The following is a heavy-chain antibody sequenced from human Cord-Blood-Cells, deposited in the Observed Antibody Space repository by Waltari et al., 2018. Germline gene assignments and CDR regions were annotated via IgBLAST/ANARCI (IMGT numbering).Heavy chain of an antibody. J-gene: IGHJ6*02. Sequence: EVQLVESGGGLVKPGGSLRLSCAASGFTFSSYSMNWVRQAPGQGLEWVSSISSSSSYIYYADSVKGRFTISRDNAKNSLYLQMNSLRAEDTAVYYCAREGYCSSTSCYYGMDVWGQGTTVTVSS. CDR1: GFTFSSYS. CDR3: AREGYCSSTSCYYGMDV. V-gene: IGHV3-21*01. CDR2: ISSSSSYI. D-gene: IGHD2-2*01.